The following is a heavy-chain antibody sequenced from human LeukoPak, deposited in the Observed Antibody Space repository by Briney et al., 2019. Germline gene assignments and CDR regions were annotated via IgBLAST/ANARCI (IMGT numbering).Heavy chain of an antibody. CDR3: ARDGYVWGSYLPGY. CDR1: GYTLSNHA. CDR2: ISADNGNT. J-gene: IGHJ4*02. V-gene: IGHV1-18*04. D-gene: IGHD3-16*02. Sequence: ASVKVSCKGSGYTLSNHAFSWVRQAPGQGLEWMGWISADNGNTNHAQKFQGRVTLTTDTSTTTAYMELRSLRSDDTAVYYCARDGYVWGSYLPGYWGQGTPVTVSS.